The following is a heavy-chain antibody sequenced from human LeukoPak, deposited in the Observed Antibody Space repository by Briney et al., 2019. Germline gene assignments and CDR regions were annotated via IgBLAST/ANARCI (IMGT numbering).Heavy chain of an antibody. J-gene: IGHJ5*02. CDR3: ARDKGCSSSSCYLTPNNWFDP. V-gene: IGHV1-3*01. CDR2: INAGNGNT. CDR1: GYTFTSYA. Sequence: ASVKVSCKASGYTFTSYAMHWVRQAPGQRPEWMGWINAGNGNTKYSQKFQGRVTITRDTSASTAYMELSSLRSEDTAVYYCARDKGCSSSSCYLTPNNWFDPWGQGTLVTVSS. D-gene: IGHD2-2*01.